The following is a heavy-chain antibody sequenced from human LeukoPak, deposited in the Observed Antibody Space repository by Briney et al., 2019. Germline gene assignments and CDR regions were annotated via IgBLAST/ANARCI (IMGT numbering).Heavy chain of an antibody. J-gene: IGHJ4*02. D-gene: IGHD1-26*01. V-gene: IGHV7-4-1*04. Sequence: ASVKVSCKASGYTFTSYAMNWVRQAPGQGLEWMGWINTNTGNPTYAQGFTGRFVFSLDTSVSMAYLQISSLKAEDTAVYYCAVGNRILGATTIDYWGQGTLVTVSS. CDR3: AVGNRILGATTIDY. CDR1: GYTFTSYA. CDR2: INTNTGNP.